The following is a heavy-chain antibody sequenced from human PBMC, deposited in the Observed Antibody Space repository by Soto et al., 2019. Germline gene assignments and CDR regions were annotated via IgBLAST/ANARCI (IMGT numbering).Heavy chain of an antibody. CDR1: GGSISSSSYY. D-gene: IGHD3-3*01. CDR3: ASGNVLRFLEWSQTPDY. J-gene: IGHJ4*02. CDR2: IYYRGST. Sequence: SETLSLTCTVSGGSISSSSYYWGWIRQPPGKGLEWIGSIYYRGSTYYNPSLKSRVTISVDTSKNQFSLKLSSVTAAESAVYYCASGNVLRFLEWSQTPDYWGQGTLVTVSS. V-gene: IGHV4-39*01.